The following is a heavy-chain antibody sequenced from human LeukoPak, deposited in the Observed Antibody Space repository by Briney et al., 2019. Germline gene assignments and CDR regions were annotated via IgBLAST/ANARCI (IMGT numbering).Heavy chain of an antibody. CDR1: DDSITMYY. D-gene: IGHD3-10*01. CDR3: ARVFDSGSQAYFYYMDV. CDR2: IYSSGST. Sequence: SETLSLTCTVSDDSITMYYWSWIRQPPGKGLEWIGYIYSSGSTNYNPSLKSRVTMSVDTSKNQFSLKVSSVTAADTAVYYCARVFDSGSQAYFYYMDVWGKGTTVTIFS. J-gene: IGHJ6*03. V-gene: IGHV4-59*01.